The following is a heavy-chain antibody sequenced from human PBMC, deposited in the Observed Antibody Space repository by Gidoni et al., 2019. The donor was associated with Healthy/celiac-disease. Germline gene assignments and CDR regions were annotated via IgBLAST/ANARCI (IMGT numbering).Heavy chain of an antibody. CDR3: AKTYYYDSSGYTSSAFDI. D-gene: IGHD3-22*01. CDR1: GFTFSSYA. CDR2: ISGSGGST. Sequence: EVQLVESGGGLVQPGGSLRLSCAASGFTFSSYAMSWVRQAPGKGLEWVSAISGSGGSTYYADSVKGRFTISRDNSKNTLYLQMNSLRAEDTAVYYCAKTYYYDSSGYTSSAFDIWGQGTMVTVSS. V-gene: IGHV3-23*04. J-gene: IGHJ3*02.